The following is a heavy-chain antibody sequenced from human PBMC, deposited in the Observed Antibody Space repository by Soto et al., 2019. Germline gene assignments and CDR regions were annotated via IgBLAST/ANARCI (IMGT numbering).Heavy chain of an antibody. Sequence: QVQLQQWGAGLLKPSETLSLTCAVYGGSFSGYYWSWIRQPPGKGLEWIGEVTDRGNTNYNPSLERRVTISGDTSKNEISLRLKSVTAADTAVYYCARVWLYNYYYYYGMDVWGQGTTVTVSS. CDR3: ARVWLYNYYYYYGMDV. D-gene: IGHD5-12*01. CDR1: GGSFSGYY. V-gene: IGHV4-34*01. J-gene: IGHJ6*02. CDR2: VTDRGNT.